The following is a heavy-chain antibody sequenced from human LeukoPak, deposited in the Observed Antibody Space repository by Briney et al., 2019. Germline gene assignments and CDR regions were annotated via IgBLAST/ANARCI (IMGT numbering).Heavy chain of an antibody. V-gene: IGHV4-38-2*01. CDR2: IYHSGST. D-gene: IGHD2-15*01. CDR1: GYSISSGYY. CDR3: ARELGYCSGGSCYQFDD. Sequence: SETLSLTCAVSGYSISSGYYWGWIRQPPGKGLEWIGSIYHSGSTYYNPSLKSRVTISVDTSKNQFFLKLSSVTAADTAVYYCARELGYCSGGSCYQFDDWGQGTLVTVSS. J-gene: IGHJ4*02.